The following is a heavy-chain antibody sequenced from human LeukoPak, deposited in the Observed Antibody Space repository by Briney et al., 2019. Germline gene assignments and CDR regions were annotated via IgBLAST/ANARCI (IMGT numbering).Heavy chain of an antibody. CDR3: AKDRATGSSIDY. CDR2: IRSTANGYAT. J-gene: IGHJ4*02. V-gene: IGHV3-73*01. D-gene: IGHD2-15*01. CDR1: GFTFSGSA. Sequence: PGGSLRLSCAASGFTFSGSALHWVRQASGKGLEWVGRIRSTANGYATAYAASVKGRFTISRDDSKNTAYLQMDSLKTEDTAVYYCAKDRATGSSIDYWGQGTLVTVSS.